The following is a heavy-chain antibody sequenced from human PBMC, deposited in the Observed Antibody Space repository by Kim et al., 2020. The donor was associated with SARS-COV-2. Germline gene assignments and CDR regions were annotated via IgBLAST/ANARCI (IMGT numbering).Heavy chain of an antibody. Sequence: GGSLRLSCAASGFTFSNAGMSWVRQAPGKGLEWVCRIKSKTDGGTTDYAAPVKGRITISSADSKKTLYLQMNSLKTEDTAEYYCTTNPKTDYYDSSGPDWGEGALVTVSS. CDR1: GFTFSNAG. V-gene: IGHV3-15*01. D-gene: IGHD3-22*01. J-gene: IGHJ4*02. CDR3: TTNPKTDYYDSSGPD. CDR2: IKSKTDGGTT.